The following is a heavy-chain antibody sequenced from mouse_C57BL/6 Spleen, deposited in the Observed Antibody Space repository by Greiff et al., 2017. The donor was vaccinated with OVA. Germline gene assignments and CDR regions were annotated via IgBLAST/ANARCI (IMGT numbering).Heavy chain of an antibody. Sequence: VKVVESGAELARPGASVKLSCKASGYTFTSYGISWVKQRTGQGLEWIGEIYPRSGNTYYNEKFKGKATLTADKSSSTAYMELRSLTSEDSAVYFCASHYGSSHWYFDVWGTGTTVTVSS. CDR2: IYPRSGNT. CDR1: GYTFTSYG. D-gene: IGHD1-1*01. V-gene: IGHV1-81*01. J-gene: IGHJ1*03. CDR3: ASHYGSSHWYFDV.